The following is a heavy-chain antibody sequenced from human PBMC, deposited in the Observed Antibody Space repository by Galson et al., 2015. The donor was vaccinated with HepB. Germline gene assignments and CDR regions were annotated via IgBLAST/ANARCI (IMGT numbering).Heavy chain of an antibody. D-gene: IGHD7-27*01. CDR2: IKSKTDGGSA. CDR3: ATARLGGGGYVH. V-gene: IGHV3-15*01. CDR1: GLSFTSAW. J-gene: IGHJ4*02. Sequence: CLRLSCAASGLSFTSAWMTWVRQAPGKGLEWVGRIKSKTDGGSADYAAPVKGRFTISRDDSKYTVYLQMNSLETEDTAVYYCATARLGGGGYVHWGQGTLVTVSS.